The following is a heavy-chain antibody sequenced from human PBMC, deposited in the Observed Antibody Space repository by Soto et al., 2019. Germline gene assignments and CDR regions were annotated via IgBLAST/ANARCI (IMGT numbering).Heavy chain of an antibody. D-gene: IGHD3-16*02. CDR3: ARISRIGGVIVSHAFDI. V-gene: IGHV4-34*01. CDR2: INHSGST. CDR1: GGSFSGYY. Sequence: SETLSLNCAVYGGSFSGYYWSWIRQPPGKGLEWIGEINHSGSTNYNPSLKSRVTISVDTSKNQFSLKLSSVTAADTAVYYCARISRIGGVIVSHAFDIWGQGTMVTVSS. J-gene: IGHJ3*02.